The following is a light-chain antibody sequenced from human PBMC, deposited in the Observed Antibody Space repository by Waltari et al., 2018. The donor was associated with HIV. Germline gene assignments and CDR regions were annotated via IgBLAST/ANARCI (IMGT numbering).Light chain of an antibody. V-gene: IGLV1-47*01. J-gene: IGLJ1*01. CDR3: ATWDGSLGGVYV. CDR1: TSTVGSNF. CDR2: RDN. Sequence: QSVLTQPPSASGPPGQRVPIPCSGTTSTVGSNFVSWYQQLPGTAPKLLIYRDNRRPSGVPDRFSGSKSGASASLAISGLRSEDEGDYYCATWDGSLGGVYVFGAGTKVTVL.